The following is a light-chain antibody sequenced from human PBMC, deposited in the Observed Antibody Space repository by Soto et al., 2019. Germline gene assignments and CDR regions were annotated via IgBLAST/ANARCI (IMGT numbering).Light chain of an antibody. CDR2: LGS. CDR1: QSLLHSNGYNY. Sequence: DIVMTQSPLSLPVTPGEPASISCRSSQSLLHSNGYNYLDWYLQKPGQSPQLLIYLGSNRASGVHDRYSGSGSGTDFTLKISRVEAEDVGVYYYMQALQTHPDFGGGTNVEIK. CDR3: MQALQTHPD. J-gene: IGKJ4*01. V-gene: IGKV2-28*01.